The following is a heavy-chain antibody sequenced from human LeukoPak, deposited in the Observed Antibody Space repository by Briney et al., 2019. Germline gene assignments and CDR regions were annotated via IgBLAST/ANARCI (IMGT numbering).Heavy chain of an antibody. J-gene: IGHJ4*02. CDR2: INHGGST. CDR1: GGSFSGYY. D-gene: IGHD4-17*01. CDR3: ARGRVTTVTSYIDY. V-gene: IGHV4-34*01. Sequence: SETLSLTCAVFGGSFSGYYWSWIRQSPGKGLEWIGDINHGGSTNYSPSLKSRVSVASDTFKTQFSLRLTSVTAADTAVYFCARGRVTTVTSYIDYWGQGTLVTVSS.